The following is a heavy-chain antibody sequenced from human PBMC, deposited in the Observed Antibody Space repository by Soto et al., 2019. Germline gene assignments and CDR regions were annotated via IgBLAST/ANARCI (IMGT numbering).Heavy chain of an antibody. CDR3: AKVSGGYSSGWHYYYYYGMDV. V-gene: IGHV3-30*18. Sequence: GGSLRLSCAASGFTFSSYGMHWVRQAPGNGLEWVAVISYDGSNKYYADSVKGRFTISRDNSKNTLYLQMNSLRAEDTAVYYCAKVSGGYSSGWHYYYYYGMDVWGQGTTVTVSS. J-gene: IGHJ6*02. D-gene: IGHD6-19*01. CDR1: GFTFSSYG. CDR2: ISYDGSNK.